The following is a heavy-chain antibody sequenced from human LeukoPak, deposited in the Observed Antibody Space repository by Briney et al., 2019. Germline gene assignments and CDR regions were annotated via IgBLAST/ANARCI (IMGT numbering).Heavy chain of an antibody. CDR2: IYYSGST. V-gene: IGHV4-39*01. Sequence: SETLSLTCTVSGGSISSSSYYWGWIRQPPGKGLEWIGSIYYSGSTYYNPSLKSRVTISVDTSKNQFSLKLSSVTAADTAVYYCARHSGYGSGSYYNDWGQGTLVTVSS. D-gene: IGHD3-10*01. J-gene: IGHJ4*02. CDR3: ARHSGYGSGSYYND. CDR1: GGSISSSSYY.